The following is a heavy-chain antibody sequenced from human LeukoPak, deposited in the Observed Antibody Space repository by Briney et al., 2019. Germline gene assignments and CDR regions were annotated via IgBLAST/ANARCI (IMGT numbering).Heavy chain of an antibody. CDR1: GGSFSGYY. Sequence: SETLSLTCAVYGGSFSGYYWSWIRQPPGKGLEWIGEINHSGSTNYNPSLKSRVTISVDTSKNQFSLKLSSVTAADTAVYYCAGGPLGPSSGYLPLDYWGQGTLVTVSS. J-gene: IGHJ4*02. CDR3: AGGPLGPSSGYLPLDY. D-gene: IGHD3-22*01. V-gene: IGHV4-34*01. CDR2: INHSGST.